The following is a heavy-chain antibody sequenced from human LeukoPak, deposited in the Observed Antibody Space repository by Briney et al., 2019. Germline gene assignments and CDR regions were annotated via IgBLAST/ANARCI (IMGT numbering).Heavy chain of an antibody. Sequence: GGSLRLSCAASGFTFSGCWMTWVRQAPGKGLEWVANIKEDGSEKYYVDSVKGRFTISRDNAKMSLYLQLNTLGAEDTAVYYCYGGRAADFWGQGTLVTVSS. CDR2: IKEDGSEK. CDR3: YGGRAADF. V-gene: IGHV3-7*02. D-gene: IGHD3-16*01. CDR1: GFTFSGCW. J-gene: IGHJ4*02.